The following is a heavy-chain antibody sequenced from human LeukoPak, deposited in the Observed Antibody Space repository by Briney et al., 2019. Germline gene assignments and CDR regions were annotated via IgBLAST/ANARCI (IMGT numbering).Heavy chain of an antibody. V-gene: IGHV4-59*08. Sequence: PSETYSVTSLVPGPSLRSSYWSWIRPPLPRGPEWNGYIYNSGSINCNASLESGVHISVDTSKTQFSLRLSSVTAADTAVYYCASHLVPGMDLDSWGQGTLVTVSS. CDR1: GPSLRSSY. CDR2: IYNSGSI. CDR3: ASHLVPGMDLDS. D-gene: IGHD6-13*01. J-gene: IGHJ4*02.